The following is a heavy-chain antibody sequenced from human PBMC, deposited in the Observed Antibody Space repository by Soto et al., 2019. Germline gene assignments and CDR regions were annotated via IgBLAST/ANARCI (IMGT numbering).Heavy chain of an antibody. V-gene: IGHV4-31*02. CDR3: ARADPRNGYYYGMDV. D-gene: IGHD2-8*01. CDR2: IYYSGST. CDR1: GGSISSGGYY. Sequence: SETLSLTCTVSGGSISSGGYYWSWIRQHPGKGLEWIGYIYYSGSTYYNPSLKSRVTISVDTSKNQFSLKLSSVTAADTAVYYCARADPRNGYYYGMDVWGQGTTVTVSS. J-gene: IGHJ6*02.